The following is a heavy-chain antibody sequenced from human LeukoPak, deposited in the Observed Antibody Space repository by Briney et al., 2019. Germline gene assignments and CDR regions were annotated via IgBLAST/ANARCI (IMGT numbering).Heavy chain of an antibody. J-gene: IGHJ5*02. D-gene: IGHD2-2*01. CDR3: AKATEPYCSSTSCYAWFDP. V-gene: IGHV3-23*01. CDR1: GFTFSSDA. CDR2: ISGSGGST. Sequence: GGSLRLSCAASGFTFSSDAMSWVRQAPGKGLEWVSAISGSGGSTYYADSVKGRFTISRDNSKNTLYLQMNSLRAEDTAVYYCAKATEPYCSSTSCYAWFDPWGQGTLVTVSS.